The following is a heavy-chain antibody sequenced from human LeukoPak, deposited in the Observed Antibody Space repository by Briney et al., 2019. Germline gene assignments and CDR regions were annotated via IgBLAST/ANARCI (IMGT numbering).Heavy chain of an antibody. CDR1: GGSISSYF. J-gene: IGHJ3*02. CDR3: ARGLVLATDDAFDI. Sequence: SETLSLTCTVSGGSISSYFWSWLRQPPGKGLEWIWYIWDTEITDYNPSLKSRATISLDTSKNHFSLKLRSVTAADTALYFCARGLVLATDDAFDIWGQGTLVTVSS. V-gene: IGHV4-59*01. D-gene: IGHD5-12*01. CDR2: IWDTEIT.